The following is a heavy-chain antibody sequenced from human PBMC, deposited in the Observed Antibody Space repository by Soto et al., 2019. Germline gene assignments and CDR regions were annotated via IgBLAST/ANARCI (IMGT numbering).Heavy chain of an antibody. Sequence: SETLSLTCAVSGDSISGGRYHWGWIRQHPGKGLEWIATIHYSGNTHYNPSLRSRVTISVDTSKSQFSLRLSSVTAADTAVYSCSRADGFRAAPPSMYHGGQGPLVTVS. CDR2: IHYSGNT. CDR3: SRADGFRAAPPSMYH. D-gene: IGHD6-6*01. J-gene: IGHJ4*02. CDR1: GDSISGGRYH. V-gene: IGHV4-39*01.